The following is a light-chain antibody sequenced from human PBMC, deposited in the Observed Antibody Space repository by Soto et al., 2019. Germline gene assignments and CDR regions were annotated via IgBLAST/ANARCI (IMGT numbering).Light chain of an antibody. Sequence: EIEMTQSPATLSLAPGERVTLSCRASESVSTNLAWHQQKAGQAPRLLIYGASTRATGIPARFSGSGSGTEFTLTISGLQSEDFAVYYCQQHINWPLTFGGGTKVDIK. J-gene: IGKJ4*01. CDR3: QQHINWPLT. CDR1: ESVSTN. V-gene: IGKV3-15*01. CDR2: GAS.